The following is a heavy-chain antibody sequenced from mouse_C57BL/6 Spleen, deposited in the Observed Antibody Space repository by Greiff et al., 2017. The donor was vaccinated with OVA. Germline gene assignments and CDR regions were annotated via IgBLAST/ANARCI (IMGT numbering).Heavy chain of an antibody. J-gene: IGHJ4*01. D-gene: IGHD2-4*01. CDR2: IWSGGST. Sequence: VHLVESGPGLVQPSQSLSITCTASGFSLTSYGVHWVRQSPGQGLEWLGLIWSGGSTDYNAAFISRLSIIKDKSKNEVFFKMNSLQADDTAIYYCARSDYEGAMDYWGQGTSVTVSS. CDR1: GFSLTSYG. V-gene: IGHV2-2*01. CDR3: ARSDYEGAMDY.